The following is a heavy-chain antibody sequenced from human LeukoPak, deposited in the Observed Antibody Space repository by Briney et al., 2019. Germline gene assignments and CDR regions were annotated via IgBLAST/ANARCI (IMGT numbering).Heavy chain of an antibody. V-gene: IGHV3-66*01. D-gene: IGHD6-19*01. CDR1: GFIVSSNY. J-gene: IGHJ4*02. Sequence: GGSLRLSCAASGFIVSSNYMSWVRQAPGKGLEWVSVIYTGGSTHYADSVKGRFTISRDNSKNTLYLQMNSLRAEDTAVYYCARDSGSKRTYYFDYWGQGTLVTVSS. CDR3: ARDSGSKRTYYFDY. CDR2: IYTGGST.